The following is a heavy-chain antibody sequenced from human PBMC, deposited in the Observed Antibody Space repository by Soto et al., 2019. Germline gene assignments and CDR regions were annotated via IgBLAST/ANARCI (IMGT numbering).Heavy chain of an antibody. Sequence: EVHLLESGGGVVQPGGSLRLSCAASGITFSSYAVNWVRQAPGKGLEWVSGITGSGLKTYYADSVKGRFTICRDNSQKAVCLNLNGLGAEDTPRYFCAKEMTAAAYVETAPVDLWGQGTLVTVSS. D-gene: IGHD2-2*01. CDR3: AKEMTAAAYVETAPVDL. CDR1: GITFSSYA. V-gene: IGHV3-23*01. J-gene: IGHJ4*02. CDR2: ITGSGLKT.